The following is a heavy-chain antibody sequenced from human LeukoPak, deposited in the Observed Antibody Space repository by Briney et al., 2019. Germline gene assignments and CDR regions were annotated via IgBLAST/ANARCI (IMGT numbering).Heavy chain of an antibody. J-gene: IGHJ3*02. D-gene: IGHD3-10*01. CDR2: IYYSGST. CDR3: ARRAYGSGSYPDAFDI. CDR1: GGSISSSSYY. Sequence: SETLSLTCTVSGGSISSSSYYWGWIRQPPGKGLERIGSIYYSGSTYYNPSLKSRVTISVDTSKNQFSLKLSSVTAADTAVYYCARRAYGSGSYPDAFDIWGQGTMVTVSS. V-gene: IGHV4-39*07.